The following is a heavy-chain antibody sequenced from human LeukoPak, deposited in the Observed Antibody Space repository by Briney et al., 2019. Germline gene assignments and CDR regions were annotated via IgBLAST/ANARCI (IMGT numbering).Heavy chain of an antibody. D-gene: IGHD6-13*01. J-gene: IGHJ4*02. CDR3: AKAEAGYSSSWYGY. Sequence: GGSLRLSCAASGFTFSNYAMSWVRQAPGKGLEWVSVISGRGDSTYYADSVKGRFTISRDNSKNTLYLQMNSLRAEDTAVYYCAKAEAGYSSSWYGYWGQGTLVTVSA. CDR1: GFTFSNYA. V-gene: IGHV3-23*01. CDR2: ISGRGDST.